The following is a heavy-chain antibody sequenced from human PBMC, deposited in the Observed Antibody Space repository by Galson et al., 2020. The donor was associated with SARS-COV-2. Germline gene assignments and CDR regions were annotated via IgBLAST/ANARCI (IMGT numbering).Heavy chain of an antibody. J-gene: IGHJ3*02. D-gene: IGHD3-3*01. CDR2: IYYSGST. CDR1: GGSISSYY. Sequence: SETLSLTCTVSGGSISSYYWSWIRQPPGKGLEWIGYIYYSGSTNYNPSLKSRVTISVDTSKNQFSLKLSSVTAADTAVYYCARLMRITIFGGVITGAFDIWGQGTMVTVSS. CDR3: ARLMRITIFGGVITGAFDI. V-gene: IGHV4-59*08.